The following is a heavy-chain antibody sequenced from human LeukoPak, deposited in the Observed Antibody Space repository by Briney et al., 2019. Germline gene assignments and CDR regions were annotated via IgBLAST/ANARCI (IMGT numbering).Heavy chain of an antibody. CDR3: ARVFTVRGPNFDY. CDR2: INHSGST. D-gene: IGHD3-16*01. CDR1: GWSFVGYY. Sequence: PSGPLSLPCPVSGWSFVGYYWSWFRQPPGKGLEGIGEINHSGSTNYNQSLNSRVTISVDTSKNQFSLKLSSVTAADTAVYYCARVFTVRGPNFDYWGQGTLVTVSS. V-gene: IGHV4-34*01. J-gene: IGHJ4*02.